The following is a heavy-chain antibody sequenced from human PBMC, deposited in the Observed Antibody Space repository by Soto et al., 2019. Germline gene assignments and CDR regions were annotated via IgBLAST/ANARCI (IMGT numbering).Heavy chain of an antibody. J-gene: IGHJ3*02. Sequence: QVQLVQSGAEVKKPGSSVKVFCKASGGTFSSYAISWVRQAPGQGLEWMGGIIPIFDSAKYAQKFQGRVTIAADESTSTAYMELRSLRSEDTAVYYCTRTQGDSSSWYRDAFDIWGQGTMVTVSS. CDR2: IIPIFDSA. D-gene: IGHD6-13*01. V-gene: IGHV1-69*12. CDR1: GGTFSSYA. CDR3: TRTQGDSSSWYRDAFDI.